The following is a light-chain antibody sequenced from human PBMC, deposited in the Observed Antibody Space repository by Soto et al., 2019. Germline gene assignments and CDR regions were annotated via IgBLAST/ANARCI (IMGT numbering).Light chain of an antibody. J-gene: IGKJ4*01. CDR2: DAS. CDR1: QSINNW. CDR3: QQYDNYPLT. V-gene: IGKV1-5*01. Sequence: IPTTQSPSTLSASVGDRVTIPCRASQSINNWLAWYQQKPGKAPKFLIYDASNLESGVPSRFSGSASGTEFTLTISSLQPDDFATYYCQQYDNYPLTFGGGTKVDI.